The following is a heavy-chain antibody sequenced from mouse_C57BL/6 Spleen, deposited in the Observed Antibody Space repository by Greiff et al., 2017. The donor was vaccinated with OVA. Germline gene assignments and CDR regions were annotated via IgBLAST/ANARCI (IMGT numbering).Heavy chain of an antibody. CDR2: ISNGGGST. CDR3: ARQDYDYYFDY. Sequence: EVKLEESGGGLVQPGGSLKLSCAASGFTFSDYYMYWVRQTPEKRLEWVAYISNGGGSTYYPDTVKGRFTISRDNAKNTLYLQMSRLKSEDTAMYYCARQDYDYYFDYWGQGTTLTVSS. D-gene: IGHD2-4*01. CDR1: GFTFSDYY. J-gene: IGHJ2*01. V-gene: IGHV5-12*01.